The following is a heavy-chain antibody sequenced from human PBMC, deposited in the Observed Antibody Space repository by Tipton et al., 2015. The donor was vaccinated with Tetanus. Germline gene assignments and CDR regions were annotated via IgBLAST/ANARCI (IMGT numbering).Heavy chain of an antibody. D-gene: IGHD5-12*01. CDR3: VRGRGLGAYSYGFEY. CDR1: DGSSRNYY. V-gene: IGHV4-59*12. Sequence: TLSLTCSVSDGSSRNYYWSWIRQPPGKGLEWIGNIYSSGSANYNPPLRSRLTMSFKMSKNQFSLKLTSVTAADTAVYYCVRGRGLGAYSYGFEYWGQGALVTVSS. J-gene: IGHJ4*02. CDR2: IYSSGSA.